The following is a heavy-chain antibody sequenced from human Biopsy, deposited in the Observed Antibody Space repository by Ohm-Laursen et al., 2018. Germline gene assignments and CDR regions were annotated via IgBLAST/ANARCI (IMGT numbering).Heavy chain of an antibody. V-gene: IGHV2-70*16. Sequence: TQTLTLTRDFSGFSLSERERGMSVTWIRQAPGKALEWLARIDWDDAKFFSSSLKARLTISKDDFKGQVVLRMTDMEPVDTGTYYCARTWREQLAPIFDYYYYAMDVWGQGTTVTVSS. CDR1: GFSLSERERGMS. J-gene: IGHJ6*02. CDR3: ARTWREQLAPIFDYYYYAMDV. CDR2: IDWDDAK. D-gene: IGHD6-6*01.